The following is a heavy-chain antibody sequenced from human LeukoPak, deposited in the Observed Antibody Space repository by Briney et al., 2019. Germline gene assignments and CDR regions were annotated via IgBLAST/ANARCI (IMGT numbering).Heavy chain of an antibody. V-gene: IGHV3-30*03. CDR2: ISYDGSNK. CDR3: APDDYGDHGDS. D-gene: IGHD4-17*01. J-gene: IGHJ5*02. Sequence: QSGGSLRLSCAASGFTFSSYGMHWVRQAPGKGLEWVAVISYDGSNKYYADSVKGRFTISRDNSKSTLYLQMNSLRTEDTAVYYCAPDDYGDHGDSWGQGALVTVSS. CDR1: GFTFSSYG.